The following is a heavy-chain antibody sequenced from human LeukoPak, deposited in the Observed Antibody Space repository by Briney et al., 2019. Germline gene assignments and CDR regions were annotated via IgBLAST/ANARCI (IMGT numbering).Heavy chain of an antibody. CDR3: ASSFTHDAFDI. V-gene: IGHV1-69*05. Sequence: GASVKVSCKASGDTFSSYAISWVRQAPGQGLEWMGGIIPIFGTANYAQKFRGRVTITTDESTSTAYMELSSLRSEDTAVYYCASSFTHDAFDIWGQGTMVTVSS. J-gene: IGHJ3*02. D-gene: IGHD2-15*01. CDR1: GDTFSSYA. CDR2: IIPIFGTA.